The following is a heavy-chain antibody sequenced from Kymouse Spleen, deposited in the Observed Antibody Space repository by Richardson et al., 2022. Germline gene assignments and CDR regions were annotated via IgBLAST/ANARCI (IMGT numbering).Heavy chain of an antibody. J-gene: IGHJ6*02. V-gene: IGHV3-23*04. CDR2: ISGSGGST. CDR1: GFTFSSYA. Sequence: EVQLVESGGGLVQPGGSLRLSCAASGFTFSSYAMSWVRQAPGKGLEWVSAISGSGGSTYYADSVKGRFTISRDNSKNTLYLQMNSLRAEDTAVYYCAKGPIAARPGYYYYGMDVWGQGTTVTVSS. CDR3: AKGPIAARPGYYYYGMDV. D-gene: IGHD6-6*01.